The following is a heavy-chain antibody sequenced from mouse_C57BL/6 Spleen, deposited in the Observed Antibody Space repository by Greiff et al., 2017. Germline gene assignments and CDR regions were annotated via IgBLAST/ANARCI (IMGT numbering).Heavy chain of an antibody. CDR2: IGGGGGNT. J-gene: IGHJ3*01. Sequence: EVLLVESGGGLVKPGGSLKLSCAASGFTFSSYTMSWVRQTPEKRLEWVATIGGGGGNTYYPDSVKGRFTISSDTAKNTLYLQMSSLRSEDTALYYCARHEGYGSSPFAYWGQGTLVTVSA. V-gene: IGHV5-9*01. D-gene: IGHD1-1*01. CDR1: GFTFSSYT. CDR3: ARHEGYGSSPFAY.